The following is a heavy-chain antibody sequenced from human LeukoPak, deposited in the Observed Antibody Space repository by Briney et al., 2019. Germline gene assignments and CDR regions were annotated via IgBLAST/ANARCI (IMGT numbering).Heavy chain of an antibody. V-gene: IGHV4-4*02. D-gene: IGHD5-12*01. J-gene: IGHJ4*02. CDR2: IYHSGST. CDR1: GGSISSSNW. CDR3: ARDPIVASSSFDY. Sequence: SETLSLTCAVSGGSISSSNWWSWVRQPPGKGLEWIGEIYHSGSTNYNPSLKSRVTISVDKSKNQFSLKLSSVTAADTAVYYCARDPIVASSSFDYWGQGTLVTVSS.